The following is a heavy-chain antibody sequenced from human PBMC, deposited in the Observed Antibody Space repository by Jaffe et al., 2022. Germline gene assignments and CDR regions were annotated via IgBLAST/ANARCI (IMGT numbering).Heavy chain of an antibody. V-gene: IGHV4-38-2*02. CDR3: ARDVGYYDILTGYSNGDY. CDR2: IYHSGST. J-gene: IGHJ4*02. D-gene: IGHD3-9*01. CDR1: GYSISSGYY. Sequence: QVQLQESGPGLVKPSETLSLTCAVSGYSISSGYYWGWIRQPPGKGLEWIGSIYHSGSTYYNPSLKSRVTISVDTSKNQFSLKLSSVTAADTAVYYCARDVGYYDILTGYSNGDYWGQGTLVTVSS.